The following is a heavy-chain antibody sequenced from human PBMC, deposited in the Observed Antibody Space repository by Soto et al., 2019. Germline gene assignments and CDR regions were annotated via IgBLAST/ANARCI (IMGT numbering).Heavy chain of an antibody. J-gene: IGHJ6*02. CDR2: IIPIFGTA. CDR1: GGTFSSYA. Sequence: ASVKVSCKASGGTFSSYAISWVRQAPGQGLEWMGGIIPIFGTANYAQKFQGRVTITADESTSTAYMELSSLRSEDTAVYYCAREGRGYSGYEVLGSYYYYGMDVWGQGTTVTVSS. V-gene: IGHV1-69*13. CDR3: AREGRGYSGYEVLGSYYYYGMDV. D-gene: IGHD5-12*01.